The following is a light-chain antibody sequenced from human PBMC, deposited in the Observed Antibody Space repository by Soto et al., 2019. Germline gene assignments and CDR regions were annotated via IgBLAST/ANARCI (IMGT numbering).Light chain of an antibody. V-gene: IGKV3-11*01. CDR3: QQRSNWWT. CDR1: QSVSRN. CDR2: DAS. Sequence: EIVLTQSPATLCLSPGERATLSCRASQSVSRNLAWYQQKPGQAPRLLIYDASNRATGIPARFSGSGSVTDFTLTISSLEPEDFAVYYCQQRSNWWTFGQGTKVDIK. J-gene: IGKJ1*01.